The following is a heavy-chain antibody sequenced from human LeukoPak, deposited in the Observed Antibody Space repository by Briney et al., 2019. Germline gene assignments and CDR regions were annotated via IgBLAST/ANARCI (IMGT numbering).Heavy chain of an antibody. Sequence: GGSLRLSCAASGFTFSNYWMHWVRQAPGKGLEWVSGISGSDGSTYYADSVKGRFTISRDNSENTLFLQMNSLRAEDTAVYYCAKDSAKKYDDYWGQGTLVTVSS. J-gene: IGHJ4*02. CDR1: GFTFSNYW. D-gene: IGHD3-10*01. CDR3: AKDSAKKYDDY. CDR2: ISGSDGST. V-gene: IGHV3-23*01.